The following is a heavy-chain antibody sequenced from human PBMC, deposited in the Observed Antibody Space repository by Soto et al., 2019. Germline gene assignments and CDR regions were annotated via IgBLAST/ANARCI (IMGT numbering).Heavy chain of an antibody. J-gene: IGHJ4*02. Sequence: GGAPRTSLAIFGLPSRAHFMGVVRPAPGKGLEWVSVVYAGGITNYADSVKDRFTISRDNSKNTLYLQLNSLRAEDTAVYYCARVSCSSTSCYGFDYWGQGALVTVSS. CDR2: VYAGGIT. D-gene: IGHD2-2*01. V-gene: IGHV3-66*01. CDR3: ARVSCSSTSCYGFDY. CDR1: GLPSRAHF.